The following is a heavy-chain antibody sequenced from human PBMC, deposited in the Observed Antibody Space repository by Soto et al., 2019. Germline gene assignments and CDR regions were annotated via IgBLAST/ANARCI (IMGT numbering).Heavy chain of an antibody. Sequence: GGSLRLSCAASGFTFSNAWMNWVRQAPGKGLEWVGRIKSKTDGGTTDDAAPVKGRFTISRDDSNNTLYLQMNSLKTEDTAVYYCTTVLGGYDDNGMDVWGQGTTVTVSS. J-gene: IGHJ6*02. CDR3: TTVLGGYDDNGMDV. CDR2: IKSKTDGGTT. D-gene: IGHD5-12*01. V-gene: IGHV3-15*07. CDR1: GFTFSNAW.